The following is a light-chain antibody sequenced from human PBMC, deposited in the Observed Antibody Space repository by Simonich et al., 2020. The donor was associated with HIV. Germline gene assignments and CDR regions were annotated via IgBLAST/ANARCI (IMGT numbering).Light chain of an antibody. J-gene: IGKJ2*01. CDR2: GAS. CDR3: QQYGNSPNT. CDR1: QSVSIN. V-gene: IGKV3-15*01. Sequence: EIVMTQSPATLSVSPGERATLLCSASQSVSINLAWYQHKPGQAPRLLIYGASTRATGIPARFSGSGSGTEFTLTISNMQSEHFAVYYCQQYGNSPNTFGQGTKLEIK.